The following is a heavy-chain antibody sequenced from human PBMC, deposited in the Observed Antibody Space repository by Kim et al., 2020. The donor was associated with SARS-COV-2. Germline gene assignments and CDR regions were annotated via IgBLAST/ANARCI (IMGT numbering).Heavy chain of an antibody. CDR2: INSDGSST. CDR1: GFTFSSYW. D-gene: IGHD6-13*01. Sequence: GGSLRLSCAASGFTFSSYWMHLVRQAPGKGLVWVSRINSDGSSTSYADSMKGRFTISRDNAKNTLCLQMNSLRAEDTAVYYCARDRGYSSSGQAEWFDRWCQGTLVAVS. J-gene: IGHJ5*02. CDR3: ARDRGYSSSGQAEWFDR. V-gene: IGHV3-74*01.